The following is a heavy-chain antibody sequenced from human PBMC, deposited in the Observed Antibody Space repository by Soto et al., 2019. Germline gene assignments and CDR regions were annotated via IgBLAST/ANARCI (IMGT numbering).Heavy chain of an antibody. V-gene: IGHV3-33*01. CDR1: GFTFSSYG. CDR2: IWHDGSNE. D-gene: IGHD2-15*01. CDR3: ATEDCSGANCPFEY. J-gene: IGHJ4*02. Sequence: AQLVESGGGVVQPGRSLRLSCAASGFTFSSYGMHWVRQAPGKGLEWVAIIWHDGSNENYADSVKGRFTISRDNSKNTLYLQMNSLRAEDTAVYYCATEDCSGANCPFEYWGQGTLVTVSS.